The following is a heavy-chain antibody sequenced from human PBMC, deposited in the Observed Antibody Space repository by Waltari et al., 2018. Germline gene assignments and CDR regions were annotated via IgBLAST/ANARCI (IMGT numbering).Heavy chain of an antibody. CDR2: FSTGNGNT. V-gene: IGHV1-3*04. D-gene: IGHD3-16*01. CDR1: GYIFTDYA. CDR3: ARPTYSATDI. J-gene: IGHJ6*02. Sequence: QVHLVQSGAEVQKPGASVRVSCKASGYIFTDYAMHWVRQAPGQRPEWLGWFSTGNGNTRYSQKFQCRISITRDTSANTVFLQLSSLRFEDTAVYYCARPTYSATDIWGPGTAVSVSS.